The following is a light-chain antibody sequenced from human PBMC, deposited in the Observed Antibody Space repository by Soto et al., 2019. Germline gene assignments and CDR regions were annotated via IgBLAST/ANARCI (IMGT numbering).Light chain of an antibody. CDR2: AAS. CDR1: QSVSTSY. Sequence: ETLLTQSPGTLSLSPGERATLSCRASQSVSTSYLAWYQHKPGLAPRLLIYAASSRATGIPDRFSGSGSGTDYTLTISRLEPEDFAVYYCQHYGSSRTFGQGTKV. J-gene: IGKJ1*01. CDR3: QHYGSSRT. V-gene: IGKV3-20*01.